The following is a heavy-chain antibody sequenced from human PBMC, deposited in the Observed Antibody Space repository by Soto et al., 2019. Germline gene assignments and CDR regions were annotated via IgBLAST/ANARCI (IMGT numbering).Heavy chain of an antibody. Sequence: EVQLLESGGGLVQPGGSLRLSCAASGFTFSSYGMSWVRQAPGKGLEWVSSISGSGGSTYYADSVKGRLTISRDNSKNTLYLKMSSLRAEDTAVYYCANRNDYGSGSYFPFDHWGQGTLVTVSS. CDR2: ISGSGGST. J-gene: IGHJ4*02. V-gene: IGHV3-23*01. CDR3: ANRNDYGSGSYFPFDH. D-gene: IGHD3-10*01. CDR1: GFTFSSYG.